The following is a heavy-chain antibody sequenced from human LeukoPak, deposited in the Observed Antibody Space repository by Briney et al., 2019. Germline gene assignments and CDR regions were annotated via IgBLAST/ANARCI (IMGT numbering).Heavy chain of an antibody. V-gene: IGHV4-34*01. J-gene: IGHJ6*03. Sequence: SETLSLTCAVYGGSFSGYYWSWIRQPPGKGLEWIGEINHSGSTNYNPSLKSRVTISVDTSKNQFSLKLSSVTAADTAVYYCAREPYSSGWYYYYYMDVWGKGTTVTVSS. CDR3: AREPYSSGWYYYYYMDV. CDR1: GGSFSGYY. D-gene: IGHD6-19*01. CDR2: INHSGST.